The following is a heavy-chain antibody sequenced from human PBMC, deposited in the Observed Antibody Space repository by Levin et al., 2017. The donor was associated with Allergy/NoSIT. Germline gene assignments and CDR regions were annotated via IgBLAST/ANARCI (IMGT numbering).Heavy chain of an antibody. V-gene: IGHV3-23*01. CDR2: ISGSGGAT. Sequence: AGGSLRLSCAASGFAFSTYAMNWVRQAPGKGLEWVSGISGSGGATYYADTVQGRFTISRDTSKNTLYLQMNSLRAEDTAVYFCAKGGYYSDNSGYYQLAKTCDCWGQGALVTVSS. CDR1: GFAFSTYA. CDR3: AKGGYYSDNSGYYQLAKTCDC. J-gene: IGHJ4*02. D-gene: IGHD3-22*01.